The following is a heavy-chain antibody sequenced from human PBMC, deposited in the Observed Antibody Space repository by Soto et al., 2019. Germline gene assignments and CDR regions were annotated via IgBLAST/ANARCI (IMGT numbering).Heavy chain of an antibody. Sequence: SVKVSCKASGGTFSSYTISWVRQAPGQGLEWMGRIIPILGIANYAQKFQGRVTITADKSTSTAYMELSSLRSEDTAVYYCARSRRGITMVRGVIQLDYGGQGTLVTPPQ. J-gene: IGHJ4*02. V-gene: IGHV1-69*02. CDR2: IIPILGIA. CDR1: GGTFSSYT. CDR3: ARSRRGITMVRGVIQLDY. D-gene: IGHD3-10*01.